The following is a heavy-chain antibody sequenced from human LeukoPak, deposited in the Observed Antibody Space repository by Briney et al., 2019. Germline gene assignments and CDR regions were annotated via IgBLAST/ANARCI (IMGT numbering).Heavy chain of an antibody. V-gene: IGHV3-48*03. Sequence: GGSLRLSCAASGFTFSSSEMNWVRQAPGKGLAWISYISSRGRTMFYADSVKGRFIISRDNAKNPLYLQMNSLRAEDTAVYYCARDSGGYNYALDAFDIWGQGTMVTVSS. CDR1: GFTFSSSE. CDR2: ISSRGRTM. D-gene: IGHD5-24*01. J-gene: IGHJ3*02. CDR3: ARDSGGYNYALDAFDI.